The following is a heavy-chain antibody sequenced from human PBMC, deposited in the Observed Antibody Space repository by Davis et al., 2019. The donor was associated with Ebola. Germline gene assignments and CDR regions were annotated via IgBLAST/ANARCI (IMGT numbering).Heavy chain of an antibody. CDR2: ISSSSSYI. Sequence: GESLKISCAASGFTFSSYSMNWVRQAPGKGLEWVSSISSSSSYIYYADSVKGRFTISRDNAKTSLYLQMNSLIAEDTDVYYCARQVNYYYYGMNVWVQGTTVTVSS. CDR1: GFTFSSYS. CDR3: ARQVNYYYYGMNV. J-gene: IGHJ6*02. D-gene: IGHD4-11*01. V-gene: IGHV3-21*01.